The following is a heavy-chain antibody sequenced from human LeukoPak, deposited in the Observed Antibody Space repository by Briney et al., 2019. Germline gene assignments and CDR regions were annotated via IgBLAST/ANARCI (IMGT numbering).Heavy chain of an antibody. J-gene: IGHJ2*01. Sequence: GGSLRLPCAASGFTFSSYDMHWVRQATGKGLEWVSAIGTAGDTYYPGSVKGRFTISRENAKNSLYLQMNSLRAGDTAVYYCAREKIGITLNYFDLWGRGTLVTVSS. CDR3: AREKIGITLNYFDL. CDR2: IGTAGDT. V-gene: IGHV3-13*01. CDR1: GFTFSSYD. D-gene: IGHD1-20*01.